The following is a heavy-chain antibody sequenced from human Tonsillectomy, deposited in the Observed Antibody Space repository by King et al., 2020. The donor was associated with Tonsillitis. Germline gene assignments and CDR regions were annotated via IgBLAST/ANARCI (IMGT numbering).Heavy chain of an antibody. Sequence: VQLVESGGGVVQPGRSLRLSCAASGFTFSDYAMHWVRQAPGKGLEWVAVISYDGSNNYYADSVKGRFTISRDNSKNTLFLQMNSLRAEDTAVYYCARDSADYSYYYYMDVWGKGTTVTASS. J-gene: IGHJ6*03. V-gene: IGHV3-30*17. CDR3: ARDSADYSYYYYMDV. D-gene: IGHD3-10*01. CDR2: ISYDGSNN. CDR1: GFTFSDYA.